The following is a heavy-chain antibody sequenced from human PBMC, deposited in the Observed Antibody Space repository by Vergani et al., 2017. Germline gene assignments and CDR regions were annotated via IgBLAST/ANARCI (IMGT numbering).Heavy chain of an antibody. V-gene: IGHV4-61*02. D-gene: IGHD2-2*01. J-gene: IGHJ6*02. CDR1: GGSISSGGYY. CDR2: IYTSGST. CDR3: ARGPPGYCSSTSCRNYYYGMDV. Sequence: QVQLQESGPGLVKPSQTLSLTCTVSGGSISSGGYYWSWIRQHPGKGLEWIGRIYTSGSTHYNPSLKSRVTMSVDTSKNQFSLKLSSVTAADTAVYYCARGPPGYCSSTSCRNYYYGMDVWGQGTTVTVSS.